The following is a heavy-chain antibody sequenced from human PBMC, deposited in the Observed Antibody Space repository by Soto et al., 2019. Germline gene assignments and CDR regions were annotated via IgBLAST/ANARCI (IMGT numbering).Heavy chain of an antibody. CDR2: IYSGGST. D-gene: IGHD6-19*01. CDR3: AKDQGQWPYFDY. CDR1: GFTVSSNY. J-gene: IGHJ4*02. Sequence: GGSLRLSCASSGFTVSSNYLSLVRQAPGKGLEWVSVIYSGGSTYYADSVKGRFTISRDNSKNTLYLQMNSLRAEDTAVYYCAKDQGQWPYFDYWGQGTLVTVSS. V-gene: IGHV3-53*05.